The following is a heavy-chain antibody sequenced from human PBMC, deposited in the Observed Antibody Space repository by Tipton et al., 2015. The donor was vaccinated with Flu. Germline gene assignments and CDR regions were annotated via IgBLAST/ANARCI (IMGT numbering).Heavy chain of an antibody. D-gene: IGHD2-2*01. CDR3: AKNAGYCSSISCYRPFDY. J-gene: IGHJ4*02. V-gene: IGHV3-23*01. Sequence: GSLRLSCAASGFTLSNYAMSWVRQAPGKGLEWVSRISGSGAYTYYADSVKGRFTISRDNSKNTLYLQMNSLRAEDSAVYYCAKNAGYCSSISCYRPFDYWGQGILVTVSS. CDR2: ISGSGAYT. CDR1: GFTLSNYA.